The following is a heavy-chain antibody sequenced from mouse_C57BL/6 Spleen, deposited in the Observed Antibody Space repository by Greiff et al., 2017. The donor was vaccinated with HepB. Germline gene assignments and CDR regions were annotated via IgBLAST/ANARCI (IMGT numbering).Heavy chain of an antibody. J-gene: IGHJ1*03. CDR1: GYTFTSYW. Sequence: QVQLKQPGAELVKPGASVKLSCKASGYTFTSYWMHWVKQRPGHGLEWIGMIHPNSGSTNYNEKFKSKATLTVDKSSSTAYMQLSSLTSEDSAVYYCARKGYVDSQSDWDVYVWGTGTTVTVST. CDR2: IHPNSGST. V-gene: IGHV1-64*01. CDR3: ARKGYVDSQSDWDVYV. D-gene: IGHD2-10*02.